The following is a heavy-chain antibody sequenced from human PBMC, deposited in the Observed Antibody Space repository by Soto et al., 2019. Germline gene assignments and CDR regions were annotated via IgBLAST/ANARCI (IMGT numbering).Heavy chain of an antibody. CDR3: ARGPFQLGYCSSTSCYRAPMDV. J-gene: IGHJ6*02. CDR1: GGTFSSYA. V-gene: IGHV1-69*06. Sequence: AASVKVSCKASGGTFSSYAISWVRQAPGQGLEWMGGIIPIFGTANYAQKFQGRVTITADKSTSTAYMELSSLRSEDTAVYYCARGPFQLGYCSSTSCYRAPMDVWGQGTTVTVSS. CDR2: IIPIFGTA. D-gene: IGHD2-2*02.